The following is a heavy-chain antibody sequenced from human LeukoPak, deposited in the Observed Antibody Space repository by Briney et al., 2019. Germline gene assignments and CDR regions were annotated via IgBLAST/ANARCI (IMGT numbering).Heavy chain of an antibody. CDR2: IRYDGSNK. J-gene: IGHJ4*02. V-gene: IGHV3-30*02. CDR1: GFTFSSYG. D-gene: IGHD3-16*02. Sequence: GGSLRLSCAASGFTFSSYGMHWVRQAPGKGLEWVAFIRYDGSNKYYADSVKGRFTISRDNSKNTLYLQMNSLRAEDTAVYYCAKGVRSVWGSYRTQYYFDYWGQGTLVTASS. CDR3: AKGVRSVWGSYRTQYYFDY.